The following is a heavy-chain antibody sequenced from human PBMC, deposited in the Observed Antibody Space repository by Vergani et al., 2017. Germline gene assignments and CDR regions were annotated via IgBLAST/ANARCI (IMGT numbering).Heavy chain of an antibody. D-gene: IGHD2-15*01. Sequence: QVQLQESGPGLVKPSETLSLTCTVSGGSISSYYWSWIRQPPGKGLEWIGYIYYSGSTNYNPSLKSRVTISVDTSKNQFSLKLSSVTAADTAAYYCARRDCSGGSCYFNYWGQGTLVTVSS. CDR2: IYYSGST. CDR1: GGSISSYY. CDR3: ARRDCSGGSCYFNY. V-gene: IGHV4-59*08. J-gene: IGHJ4*02.